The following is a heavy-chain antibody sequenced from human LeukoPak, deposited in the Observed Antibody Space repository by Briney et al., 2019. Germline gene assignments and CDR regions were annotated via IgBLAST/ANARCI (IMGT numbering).Heavy chain of an antibody. D-gene: IGHD3-10*02. V-gene: IGHV3-48*03. J-gene: IGHJ6*04. CDR1: GFTFSSYE. CDR2: ISSSGSTI. CDR3: AELGITMIGGV. Sequence: GGSLRLSCAASGFTFSSYEMNWVRQAPGEGLEWVSYISSSGSTIYYADSVKGRFTISRDNAKNSLYLQMNSLRAEDTAVYCCAELGITMIGGVWGKGTTVTISS.